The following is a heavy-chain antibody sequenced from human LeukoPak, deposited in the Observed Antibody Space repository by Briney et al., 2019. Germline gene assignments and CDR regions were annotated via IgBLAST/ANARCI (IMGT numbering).Heavy chain of an antibody. D-gene: IGHD3-22*01. CDR3: ARGDNYYDSSGYYTGYYFDY. V-gene: IGHV1-8*02. CDR1: GYTFTSYD. J-gene: IGHJ4*02. Sequence: GASVKVSCKASGYTFTSYDINWVRQATGQGLEWRGWMNPNSGNTGYAQKFQGRVTMTRDTSISTAYMELSRLRSDDTAVYYCARGDNYYDSSGYYTGYYFDYWGQGTLVTVSS. CDR2: MNPNSGNT.